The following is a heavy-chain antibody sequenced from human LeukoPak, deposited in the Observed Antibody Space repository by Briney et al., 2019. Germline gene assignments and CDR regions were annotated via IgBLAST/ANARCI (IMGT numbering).Heavy chain of an antibody. CDR2: IIPIFGTA. D-gene: IGHD3-9*01. CDR3: ASWLYYDILTGYYSEDAFDI. Sequence: SVKVSCKASGGTFSSFAISWVRQAPGQGLEWMGGIIPIFGTANYAQKFQGRVTITTDESTSTAYMELSSLRSEDTAVYYCASWLYYDILTGYYSEDAFDIWGQGTMVTVSS. V-gene: IGHV1-69*05. CDR1: GGTFSSFA. J-gene: IGHJ3*02.